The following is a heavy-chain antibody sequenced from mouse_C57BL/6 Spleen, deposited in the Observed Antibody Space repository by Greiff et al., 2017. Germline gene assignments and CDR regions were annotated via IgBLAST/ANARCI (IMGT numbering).Heavy chain of an antibody. Sequence: QVQLQQPGAELVKPGASVKLSCKASGYTFTSYWMQWVKQRPGQGLEWIGEIDPSDSYTNYNQKFKGKATLSVDTSSSTAYMQLSSLTSEDSAVYCCARGDYDYFDYWGQGTTLTVSS. CDR1: GYTFTSYW. CDR3: ARGDYDYFDY. J-gene: IGHJ2*01. V-gene: IGHV1-50*01. D-gene: IGHD2-4*01. CDR2: IDPSDSYT.